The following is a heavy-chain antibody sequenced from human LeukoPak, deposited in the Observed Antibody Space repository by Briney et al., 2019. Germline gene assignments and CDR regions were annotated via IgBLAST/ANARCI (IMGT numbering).Heavy chain of an antibody. D-gene: IGHD3-22*01. V-gene: IGHV3-74*01. Sequence: GGSLRLSCAASGFTFSSYWMHWVRRAPGKGLVWVSRINSDESSTTYADSVKGRFTISRDNAKNTLYLQMNSLRVEDTAVYYCVKGGYYLLNAFDMWGQGTIVTVSS. CDR3: VKGGYYLLNAFDM. J-gene: IGHJ3*02. CDR1: GFTFSSYW. CDR2: INSDESST.